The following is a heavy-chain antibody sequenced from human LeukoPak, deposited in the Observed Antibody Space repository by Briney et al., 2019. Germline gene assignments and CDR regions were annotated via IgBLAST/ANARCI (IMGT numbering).Heavy chain of an antibody. CDR1: GFTFSSYA. CDR2: INHDGRT. J-gene: IGHJ4*02. D-gene: IGHD2/OR15-2a*01. Sequence: GSLRLSCAASGFTFSSYAMSWVRQSPGKGLEWIGEINHDGRTNYHPSLKSRVTISVDTSKNQFSLQLNSVTAADTALYYCARSYCNDNNCPFDYWGQGTQVTVSS. V-gene: IGHV4-34*01. CDR3: ARSYCNDNNCPFDY.